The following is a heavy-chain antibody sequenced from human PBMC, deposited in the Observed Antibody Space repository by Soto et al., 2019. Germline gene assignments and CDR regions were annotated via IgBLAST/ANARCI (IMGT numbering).Heavy chain of an antibody. D-gene: IGHD3-10*01. V-gene: IGHV3-74*01. CDR2: INSDGSST. Sequence: GSLRLSCAASGFTFSSYWMHWVRQAPGKGLVWVSRINSDGSSTSYADSVKGRFTISRDNAKNTLYLQMNSLRAEDTAVYYCARGGVSLWFGELSYYYYYMDVWGKGTKVTVSS. CDR3: ARGGVSLWFGELSYYYYYMDV. CDR1: GFTFSSYW. J-gene: IGHJ6*03.